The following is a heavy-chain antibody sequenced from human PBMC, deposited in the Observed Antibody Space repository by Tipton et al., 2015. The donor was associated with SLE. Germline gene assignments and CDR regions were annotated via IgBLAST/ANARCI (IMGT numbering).Heavy chain of an antibody. D-gene: IGHD3-22*01. V-gene: IGHV3-30*04. Sequence: QVQLVQSGGGVVQPGRSLRLSCAASGFTFSSYAMHWVRQAPGKGLEWVAVISYDGSNKYYADSVKGRFTISRDNSKNTLYLQMNSLRAEDTAVYYCAREVGLYYYDSSGYYYSHYYYGMDVWGQGTTVTVSS. CDR2: ISYDGSNK. CDR3: AREVGLYYYDSSGYYYSHYYYGMDV. CDR1: GFTFSSYA. J-gene: IGHJ6*02.